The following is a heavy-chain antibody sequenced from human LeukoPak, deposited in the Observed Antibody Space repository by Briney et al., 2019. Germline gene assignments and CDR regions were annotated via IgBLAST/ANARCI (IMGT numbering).Heavy chain of an antibody. V-gene: IGHV3-53*01. CDR1: GFTVSSNY. CDR3: AKTYNGIDF. D-gene: IGHD1-26*01. J-gene: IGHJ4*02. Sequence: GGSLRLSCAASGFTVSSNYMSWVRQAPGKGLEWVSVIYSGGRTYYADSVKGRFTISRDNAKSTLYLQMNSLRAEDTGVYYCAKTYNGIDFWGQGTLVSVSS. CDR2: IYSGGRT.